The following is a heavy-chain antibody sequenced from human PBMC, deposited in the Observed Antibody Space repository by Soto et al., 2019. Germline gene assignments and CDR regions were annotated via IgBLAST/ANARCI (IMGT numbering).Heavy chain of an antibody. CDR3: AGDPPRGYSGPFGGIDY. CDR2: ISAYNGNT. D-gene: IGHD5-12*01. V-gene: IGHV1-18*01. J-gene: IGHJ4*02. CDR1: GYTFTSYG. Sequence: QVQLVQSGAEVKKPGASVKVSCKASGYTFTSYGISWVRQAPGQGLEWMGWISAYNGNTNYAQKRQGRVTMTTDTSTSTAYMELRSLRSDDTAVYYCAGDPPRGYSGPFGGIDYWGQGTLVTVSS.